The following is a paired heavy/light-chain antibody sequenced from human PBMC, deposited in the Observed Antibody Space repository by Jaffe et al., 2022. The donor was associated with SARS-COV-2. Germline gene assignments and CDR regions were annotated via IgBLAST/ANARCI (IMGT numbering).Heavy chain of an antibody. CDR2: IYYSGST. V-gene: IGHV4-39*01. J-gene: IGHJ4*02. D-gene: IGHD1-26*01. CDR1: GGSISGSAYF. CDR3: ARIPGGRGWDFDH. Sequence: QLQLQESGPGLVKPSETLSLTCTVSGGSISGSAYFWGWIRQPPGKGLEWLGHIYYSGSTYYNPSLKSRVTISVDTSKNQFSLKLTSVTAADTAVYYCARIPGGRGWDFDHWGQGTVVTVSS.
Light chain of an antibody. V-gene: IGLV2-14*03. J-gene: IGLJ2*01. CDR3: TSYTSRTTVV. CDR2: DVS. CDR1: TSDIGRYNY. Sequence: QSALTQPASVSGSPGQSITISCTGTTSDIGRYNYVSWYQQHPGKAPKLIIYDVSNRPSGVSNRFSGSKSGNTASLTISGLQAEDEADYYCTSYTSRTTVVFGGGTKLTVL.